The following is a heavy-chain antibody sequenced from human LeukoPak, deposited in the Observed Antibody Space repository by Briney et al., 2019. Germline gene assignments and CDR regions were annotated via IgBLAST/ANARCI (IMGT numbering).Heavy chain of an antibody. CDR3: ARLFTDYYDSSGYYYP. J-gene: IGHJ5*02. CDR1: GGSIGSYY. D-gene: IGHD3-22*01. V-gene: IGHV4-59*08. Sequence: SETLSLTCTVSGGSIGSYYWSWIRQPPGKGLEWIGYIYYSGSTNYNPSLKSRVTISVDTSKNQFSLKLSSVTAADTAVYYCARLFTDYYDSSGYYYPWGQGTLVTVSS. CDR2: IYYSGST.